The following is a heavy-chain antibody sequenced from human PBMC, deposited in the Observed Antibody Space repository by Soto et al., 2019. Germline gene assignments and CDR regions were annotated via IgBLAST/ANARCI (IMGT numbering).Heavy chain of an antibody. Sequence: QVQLVQSGAEVKKPGSSVKVSCKASGGTFSSYAISWVRQAPGQGLEWMGGISPIFGTTNYAQKFQGRVTITADESTSTAYMELNSLRSEDTAVYYCARVVTVVKSFHYWYFDLWGRGTLVTVSS. J-gene: IGHJ2*01. CDR3: ARVVTVVKSFHYWYFDL. D-gene: IGHD2-15*01. CDR1: GGTFSSYA. V-gene: IGHV1-69*12. CDR2: ISPIFGTT.